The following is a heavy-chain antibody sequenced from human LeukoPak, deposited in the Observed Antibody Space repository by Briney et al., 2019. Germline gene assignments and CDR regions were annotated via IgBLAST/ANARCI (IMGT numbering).Heavy chain of an antibody. CDR2: FGTGGDDT. CDR1: GFTFSSYA. J-gene: IGHJ6*02. D-gene: IGHD2-2*01. Sequence: PGGSLRLSCAASGFTFSSYAMSWVRQAPGKGLEWVSTFGTGGDDTYYADSVKGRFTISRDNAKNSLYLQMNSLRAEDTAVYYCARDFSSMDVWGQGTTVTVSS. CDR3: ARDFSSMDV. V-gene: IGHV3-21*01.